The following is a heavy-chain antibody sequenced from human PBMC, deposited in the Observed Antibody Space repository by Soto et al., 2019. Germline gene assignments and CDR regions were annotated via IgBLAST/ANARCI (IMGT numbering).Heavy chain of an antibody. CDR2: IIPIPGTA. V-gene: IGHV1-69*01. Sequence: QVQLVQSGAEVKKPGSSVKVSCKASGGTFSSYAISWVRQAPGQGLEWMGGIIPIPGTANYAQKFQGRVPINWDESKSTADMELSSLRSEDTAVYYCARSQGSSTSLEIYYYYYYGMDVWGQGTMVTVSS. D-gene: IGHD2-2*01. CDR3: ARSQGSSTSLEIYYYYYYGMDV. J-gene: IGHJ6*02. CDR1: GGTFSSYA.